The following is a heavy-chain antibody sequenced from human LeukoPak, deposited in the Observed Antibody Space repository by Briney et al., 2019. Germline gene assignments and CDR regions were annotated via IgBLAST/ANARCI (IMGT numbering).Heavy chain of an antibody. J-gene: IGHJ6*03. CDR1: GGSMRSYY. V-gene: IGHV4-59*12. CDR2: IYHSGST. Sequence: SETLSLTCTVSGGSMRSYYWSWIRQPPGKGLEWIGYIYHSGSTYYNPSLKSRVTISVDRSKNQFSLKLSSVTAADTAVYYCARVDGRPYYYYYMDVWGKGTTVTVSS. D-gene: IGHD1-26*01. CDR3: ARVDGRPYYYYYMDV.